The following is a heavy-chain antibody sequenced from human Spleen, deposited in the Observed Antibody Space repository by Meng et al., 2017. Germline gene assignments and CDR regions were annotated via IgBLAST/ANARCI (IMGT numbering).Heavy chain of an antibody. CDR3: ARDSELPVRGVISLYYYYGMDV. Sequence: GGSLRLSCAASGFTFSSYGMHWVRQAPGKGLEWVAVIWYDGSNKYYADSVKGRFTISRDNSKNTLYLQMNSLRAEDTAVYYCARDSELPVRGVISLYYYYGMDVWGQGTTVTV. CDR1: GFTFSSYG. V-gene: IGHV3-30*19. CDR2: IWYDGSNK. J-gene: IGHJ6*02. D-gene: IGHD3-10*01.